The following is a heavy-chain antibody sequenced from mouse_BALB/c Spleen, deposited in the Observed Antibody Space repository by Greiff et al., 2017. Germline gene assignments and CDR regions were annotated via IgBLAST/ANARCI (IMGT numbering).Heavy chain of an antibody. V-gene: IGHV5-15*02. CDR1: GFTFSDYG. Sequence: EVHLVESGGGLVQPGGSRKLSCAASGFTFSDYGMAWVRQAPGKGPEWVAFISNLAYSIYYADTVTGRFTISRENAKNTLYLEMSSLRSEDTAMYYCARDRGKHYGSSYPFAYWGQGTLVTVSA. CDR3: ARDRGKHYGSSYPFAY. D-gene: IGHD1-1*01. J-gene: IGHJ3*01. CDR2: ISNLAYSI.